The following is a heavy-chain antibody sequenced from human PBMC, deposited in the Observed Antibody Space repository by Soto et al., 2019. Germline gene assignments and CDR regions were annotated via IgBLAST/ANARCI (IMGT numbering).Heavy chain of an antibody. CDR3: GSHPIWALRIGRVKKGGMDV. V-gene: IGHV4-39*01. J-gene: IGHJ6*02. CDR1: GGSISSRSYY. Sequence: PSETLSLTCTVSGGSISSRSYYSGWIRQPPGQGLTWIGRIYYSGSTGCKPSSQSRVTICVGTSKNQFSRKLSSVTAADTGVYYCGSHPIWALRIGRVKKGGMDVWGQGTTVKVSS. D-gene: IGHD3-16*01. CDR2: IYYSGST.